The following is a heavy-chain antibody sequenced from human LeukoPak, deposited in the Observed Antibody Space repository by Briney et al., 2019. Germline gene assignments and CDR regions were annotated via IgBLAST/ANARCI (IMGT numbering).Heavy chain of an antibody. CDR1: GFTVSSNY. D-gene: IGHD2-2*01. CDR2: IYSGGST. Sequence: GGSLRLSCAASGFTVSSNYMSWVRQAPGKGLEWVSVIYSGGSTYYSDSVKGRFTISRDNSKNTLYLQMNSLRAEDTAVYYCARGEYQLPQGNWGQGTLVTVSS. V-gene: IGHV3-66*02. CDR3: ARGEYQLPQGN. J-gene: IGHJ4*02.